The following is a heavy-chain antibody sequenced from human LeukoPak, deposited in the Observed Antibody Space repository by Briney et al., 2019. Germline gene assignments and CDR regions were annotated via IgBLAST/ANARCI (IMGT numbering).Heavy chain of an antibody. V-gene: IGHV1-8*01. Sequence: ASVKVSCKASGYTFTSYDINWVRQGTGQGLGLMGWMNPNSGNTGYAQKFQGRVTMTRNTSISTAYMELSSLRSEDTAVYYCARGASTWGRCSDYWGQGTLVTVSS. CDR3: ARGASTWGRCSDY. J-gene: IGHJ4*02. CDR2: MNPNSGNT. D-gene: IGHD3-16*01. CDR1: GYTFTSYD.